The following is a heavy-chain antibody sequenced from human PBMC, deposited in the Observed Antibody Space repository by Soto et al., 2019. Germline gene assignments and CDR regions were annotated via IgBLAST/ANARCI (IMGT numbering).Heavy chain of an antibody. CDR2: MSHSGGT. D-gene: IGHD1-1*01. J-gene: IGHJ3*02. CDR3: ACVERGTATTVVDAFDI. V-gene: IGHV4-34*01. Sequence: QVQLQQWGAGLLKPSETLSLTCAVYGGFVSSGSYYWSWIRQPPGKGLEWIGEMSHSGGTHFNPSPKIRVTISVATSKNQFSLKMRSVTAAATALYYCACVERGTATTVVDAFDIWGPGIMVTVSS. CDR1: GGFVSSGSYY.